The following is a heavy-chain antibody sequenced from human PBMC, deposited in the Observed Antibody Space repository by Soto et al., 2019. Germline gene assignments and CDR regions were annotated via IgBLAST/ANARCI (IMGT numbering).Heavy chain of an antibody. CDR3: ARIVVVPAAIAYYYYYYMDV. D-gene: IGHD2-2*01. Sequence: SETLSLTCAVYGGSFSGYYWSWIRQPPGKGLEWIGEINHSGSTNYNPSLKSRVTISVDTSKNQFSLKLSSVTAADTAVYYCARIVVVPAAIAYYYYYYMDVWGKGTTVTVSS. V-gene: IGHV4-34*01. CDR2: INHSGST. J-gene: IGHJ6*03. CDR1: GGSFSGYY.